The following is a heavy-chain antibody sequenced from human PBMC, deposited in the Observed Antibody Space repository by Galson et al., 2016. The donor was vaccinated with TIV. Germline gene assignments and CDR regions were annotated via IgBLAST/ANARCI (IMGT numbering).Heavy chain of an antibody. CDR1: GYTFTSHG. CDR3: ARLSSYGAPDYGFVNWFDP. CDR2: ISTYNGDT. D-gene: IGHD4-17*01. Sequence: SVKVSCKASGYTFTSHGISWVRQAPGQGLEWMGWISTYNGDTRYAHKVQGRVTMTTDTSTSAAYMELRSLRPDDTAVYYCARLSSYGAPDYGFVNWFDPWGQGTLVTVSS. J-gene: IGHJ5*02. V-gene: IGHV1-18*04.